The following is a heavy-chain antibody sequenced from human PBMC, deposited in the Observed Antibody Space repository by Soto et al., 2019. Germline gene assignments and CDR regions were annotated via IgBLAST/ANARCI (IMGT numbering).Heavy chain of an antibody. J-gene: IGHJ6*02. CDR1: GYTFTSYD. V-gene: IGHV1-8*01. Sequence: QVQLVQSGAEVKKPGASVKVSCKASGYTFTSYDINWVRQATGQGLEWMGWMNPNSGNTGYAQKFQGRVTMTRNTSIRTAYMELSSLRSEDTAVYYCEIPRGYSYGFYYYYYGMDVWGQGTTVTVSS. CDR2: MNPNSGNT. D-gene: IGHD5-18*01. CDR3: EIPRGYSYGFYYYYYGMDV.